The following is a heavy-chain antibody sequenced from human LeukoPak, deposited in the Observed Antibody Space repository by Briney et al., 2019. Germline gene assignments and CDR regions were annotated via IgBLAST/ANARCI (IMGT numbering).Heavy chain of an antibody. CDR2: IHHSGGT. CDR3: ARPYYYYIDV. V-gene: IGHV4-4*02. Sequence: SETLSLTCTVSSGPITHDNWWGWVRQSPGKGLEWIAEIHHSGGTNYNPSLKSRVTISVDKSNNQFSLKVTSVTAADTAVYYCARPYYYYIDVWGKGTTVTVSS. J-gene: IGHJ6*03. D-gene: IGHD3-16*01. CDR1: SGPITHDNW.